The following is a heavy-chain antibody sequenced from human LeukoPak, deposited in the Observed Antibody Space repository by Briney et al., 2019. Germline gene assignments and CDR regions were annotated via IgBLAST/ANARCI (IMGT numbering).Heavy chain of an antibody. CDR2: FKHSGST. J-gene: IGHJ4*02. D-gene: IGHD2-21*01. Sequence: SETLSLPCAVYGGSFCVYYWSWIRQPPGKGLEWIGEFKHSGSTNYNPSLKIRVTISVDTSKNQFSLKLSSVTAADTAVYYCARRRRRYCGGDCYPHFDYWGQGTLVTVSS. CDR1: GGSFCVYY. V-gene: IGHV4-34*01. CDR3: ARRRRRYCGGDCYPHFDY.